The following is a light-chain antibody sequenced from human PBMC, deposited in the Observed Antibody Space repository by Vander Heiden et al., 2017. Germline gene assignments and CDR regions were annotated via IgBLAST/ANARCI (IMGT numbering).Light chain of an antibody. CDR2: DTS. Sequence: IVLTQSPATLSLSPGERATLSCRASQSVKNYLAWYQQKPGQAPRLLIYDTSNRATGIPARFSGSGSGTDFTLTISSLEPEDFAVYYCQQPSNWPPITFGQGTRLEIK. CDR3: QQPSNWPPIT. CDR1: QSVKNY. V-gene: IGKV3-11*01. J-gene: IGKJ5*01.